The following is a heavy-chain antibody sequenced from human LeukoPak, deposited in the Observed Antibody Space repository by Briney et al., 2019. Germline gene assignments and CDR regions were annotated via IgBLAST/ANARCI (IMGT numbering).Heavy chain of an antibody. CDR1: VGSISSYY. D-gene: IGHD3-22*01. V-gene: IGHV4-59*01. J-gene: IGHJ3*02. CDR3: ATGYYDSSGYYPPDAFDI. CDR2: IYYSGST. Sequence: SETLSLTCTVSVGSISSYYWSWIRQPPGKGGEWIGYIYYSGSTNYNPSLKSRVTISVDTSKNQFSLKLSSVTAADTAVYYCATGYYDSSGYYPPDAFDIWGQGTMVTVSS.